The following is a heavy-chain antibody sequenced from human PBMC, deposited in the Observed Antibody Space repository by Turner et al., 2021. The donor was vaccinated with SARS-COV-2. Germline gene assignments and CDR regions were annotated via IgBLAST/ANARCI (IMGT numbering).Heavy chain of an antibody. CDR3: AKEVQSSGSRTYDY. D-gene: IGHD6-19*01. CDR1: GFTFSSYW. J-gene: IGHJ4*02. CDR2: INSDGSTT. Sequence: EVQLVESGGGLVQPGGSRRLSCAASGFTFSSYWMHWVRQAPGKGVVWVSRINSDGSTTTFADSVKGRFTISRDNAKNTLYLQMNSLRVEDTGVYYCAKEVQSSGSRTYDYWGQGTLVTVSS. V-gene: IGHV3-74*01.